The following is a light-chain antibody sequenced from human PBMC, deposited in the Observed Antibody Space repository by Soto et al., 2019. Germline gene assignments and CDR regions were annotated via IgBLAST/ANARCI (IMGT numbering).Light chain of an antibody. CDR2: AAS. J-gene: IGKJ1*01. V-gene: IGKV1-39*01. CDR1: QNINSY. CDR3: QQSYWGPRT. Sequence: DIQMTQSPSSLSASVGDRVTITCRASQNINSYLNWYQQKPGTAPNLLIYAASSLHSGVPSRFSGSRSGTDVTLTISRLQPEVFATNYCQQSYWGPRTFGQGTKVEIK.